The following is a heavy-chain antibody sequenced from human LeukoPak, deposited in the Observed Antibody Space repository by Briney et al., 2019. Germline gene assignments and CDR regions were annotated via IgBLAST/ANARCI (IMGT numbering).Heavy chain of an antibody. CDR2: ISSSGSTI. V-gene: IGHV3-48*03. CDR1: GFTFSSYE. J-gene: IGHJ4*02. Sequence: GGSLRLSCAASGFTFSSYEMNWVRQAPGKGLEWVSYISSSGSTIYYADSVKGRFTISRDNAKNSLYLQMNSLRAEDTAVYYCARDPDPSSGSGPLGYFDYWGQGTLVTVSS. CDR3: ARDPDPSSGSGPLGYFDY. D-gene: IGHD2-15*01.